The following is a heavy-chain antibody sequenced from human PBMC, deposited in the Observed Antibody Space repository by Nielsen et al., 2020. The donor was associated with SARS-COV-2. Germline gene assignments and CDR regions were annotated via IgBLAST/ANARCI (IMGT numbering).Heavy chain of an antibody. CDR3: ARDYWGRRDGYTSGWFDP. D-gene: IGHD5-24*01. V-gene: IGHV1-46*01. Sequence: WARQAPGLGLEWMGIINPSGGSTSYAQKFQGRVTMTRDTSTSTVYMELSSLRSEDTAVYYCARDYWGRRDGYTSGWFDPWGQGTLVTVSS. CDR2: INPSGGST. J-gene: IGHJ5*02.